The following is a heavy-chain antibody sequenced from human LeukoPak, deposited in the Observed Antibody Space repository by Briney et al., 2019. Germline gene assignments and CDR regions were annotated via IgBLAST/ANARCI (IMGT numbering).Heavy chain of an antibody. V-gene: IGHV4-38-2*02. D-gene: IGHD3-16*01. CDR3: ARDIRRPRGWFDP. CDR2: IYYSGST. Sequence: PSETLSLTCAVSGYSIISGYYWGWIRQPPGKGLEWIGSIYYSGSTYYNPSLKSRVTISVDTSKNQFSLKLSSVTAADTAVYYCARDIRRPRGWFDPWGQGTLVTVSS. J-gene: IGHJ5*02. CDR1: GYSIISGYY.